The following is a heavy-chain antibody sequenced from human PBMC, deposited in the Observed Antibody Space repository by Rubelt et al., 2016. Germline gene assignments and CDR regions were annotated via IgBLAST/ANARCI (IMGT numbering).Heavy chain of an antibody. V-gene: IGHV4-39*07. CDR1: GGSISSSSYY. CDR3: ASRVKTPTWYFDL. D-gene: IGHD2-21*01. CDR2: MYYSGST. Sequence: QLQLQKSGPGLVKPSETLSLTCTVSGGSISSSSYYWGWIRQPPGKGLEWIGSMYYSGSTYYNPSLKTRVTISVDASKNQFSLKLTPVTSADTALYYCASRVKTPTWYFDLWGRGTQFTVSS. J-gene: IGHJ2*01.